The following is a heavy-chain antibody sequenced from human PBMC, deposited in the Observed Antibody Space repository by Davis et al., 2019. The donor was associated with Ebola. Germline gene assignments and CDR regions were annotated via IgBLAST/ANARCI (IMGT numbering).Heavy chain of an antibody. CDR1: GYTFTSYD. V-gene: IGHV1-8*01. CDR3: ARDRGNWNYGFTMVRESTGWFDP. Sequence: ASVQVSCKASGYTFTSYDINWVRQATGQGLEWMGWMNPNSGNTGYAQKFQGRVTMTRNTSISTAYMELSSLRSEDTAVYYCARDRGNWNYGFTMVRESTGWFDPWGQGTLVTVSS. CDR2: MNPNSGNT. D-gene: IGHD3-10*01. J-gene: IGHJ5*02.